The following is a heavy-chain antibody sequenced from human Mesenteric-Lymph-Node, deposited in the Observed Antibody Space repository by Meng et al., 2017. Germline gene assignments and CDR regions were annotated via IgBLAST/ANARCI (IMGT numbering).Heavy chain of an antibody. CDR3: ARGSFRWSYFDY. D-gene: IGHD2-15*01. CDR2: IWYDGSNK. J-gene: IGHJ4*02. CDR1: GLPFSSYG. V-gene: IGHV3-33*01. Sequence: QGRRGALGGGVVQPWRSLRFSCAASGLPFSSYGMHWVRQAPGKGLEWVAVIWYDGSNKYYADSVKGRFTISRDNSKNTLYLQMNSLRAEDTAVYYCARGSFRWSYFDYWGQGTLVTVSS.